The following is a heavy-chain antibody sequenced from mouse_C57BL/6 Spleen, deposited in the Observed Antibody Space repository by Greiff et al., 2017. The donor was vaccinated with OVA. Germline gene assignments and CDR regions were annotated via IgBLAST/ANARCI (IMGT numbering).Heavy chain of an antibody. V-gene: IGHV2-6-1*01. Sequence: VKLMESGPGLVAPSQSLSITCTVSGFSLTSYGVHWVRQPPGKGLEWLVVIWSDGSTTYNSALKSRLSISKDNSKSQVFLKMNSLQTDDTAMYYCARHGDDYDVGAMDYWGQGTSVTVSS. D-gene: IGHD2-4*01. CDR1: GFSLTSYG. CDR3: ARHGDDYDVGAMDY. CDR2: IWSDGST. J-gene: IGHJ4*01.